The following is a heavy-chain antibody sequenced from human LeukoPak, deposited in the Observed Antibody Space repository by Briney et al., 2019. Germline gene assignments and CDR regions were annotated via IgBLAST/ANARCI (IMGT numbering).Heavy chain of an antibody. CDR1: GFTFSDHY. V-gene: IGHV3-72*01. CDR3: ARGSRGIDY. D-gene: IGHD2-15*01. Sequence: PGRTLRLSCAASGFTFSDHYMDWVRPAPGKGLEWVGRTRNKANSYTTEYAASVRGRFTISRDDSKNSLYLQMNSLKTEDTAVYYCARGSRGIDYWGQGTLVTVSS. J-gene: IGHJ4*02. CDR2: TRNKANSYTT.